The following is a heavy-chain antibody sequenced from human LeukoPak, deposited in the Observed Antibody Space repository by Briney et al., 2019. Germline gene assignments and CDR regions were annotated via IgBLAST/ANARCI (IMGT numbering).Heavy chain of an antibody. CDR2: INHGGST. V-gene: IGHV4-34*01. CDR3: ARHKRRRITMVRGVLDY. Sequence: SETLSLTCAVYGGSFSGYYWSWIRQPPGKGLEWIGEINHGGSTNYNPSLKSRVTISVDTSKNQFSLKLSSVTAADTAVYYCARHKRRRITMVRGVLDYWGQGTLVTVSS. D-gene: IGHD3-10*01. CDR1: GGSFSGYY. J-gene: IGHJ4*02.